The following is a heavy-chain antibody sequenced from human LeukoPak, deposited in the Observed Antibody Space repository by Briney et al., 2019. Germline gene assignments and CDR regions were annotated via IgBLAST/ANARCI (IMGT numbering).Heavy chain of an antibody. CDR3: ARVGSKEVAARPGFGSWFDP. J-gene: IGHJ5*02. CDR2: ISSSSSYI. Sequence: PGGSLRLSCAASGFTFSSYSMNWVRQAPGKGLEWVSSISSSSSYIYYADSVKGRFTISRDNAKNSLYLQMNSLRAEDTAVYYCARVGSKEVAARPGFGSWFDPWGQGTLVTVSS. CDR1: GFTFSSYS. D-gene: IGHD6-6*01. V-gene: IGHV3-21*01.